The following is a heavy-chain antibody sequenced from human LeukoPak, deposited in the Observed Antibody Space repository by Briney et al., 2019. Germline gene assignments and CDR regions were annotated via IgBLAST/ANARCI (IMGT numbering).Heavy chain of an antibody. V-gene: IGHV3-21*01. CDR2: ISSSSSYI. CDR3: AKVGSGLRYFDWLSSYYFDY. D-gene: IGHD3-9*01. CDR1: GFTFSSYS. Sequence: PGGSLRLSCAASGFTFSSYSMNWVRQAPGKGLEWVSSISSSSSYIYYADSVKGRFTISRDNAKNSLYLQMNSLRAEDTAVYYCAKVGSGLRYFDWLSSYYFDYWGQGTLVTVSS. J-gene: IGHJ4*02.